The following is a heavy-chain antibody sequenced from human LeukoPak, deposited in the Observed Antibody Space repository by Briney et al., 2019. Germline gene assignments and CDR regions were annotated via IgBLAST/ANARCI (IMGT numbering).Heavy chain of an antibody. CDR3: AREEVTTGPFDY. CDR2: MSSSSSYT. Sequence: PGGSLRLSCAASGFTFSSYSMKWVRQAPGKGLEWISSMSSSSSYTYYADSVKGRFTISRDNAKNSLYLQMNSLRAEDTAVYYCAREEVTTGPFDYWGQGTLVTVSS. J-gene: IGHJ4*02. D-gene: IGHD1/OR15-1a*01. CDR1: GFTFSSYS. V-gene: IGHV3-21*01.